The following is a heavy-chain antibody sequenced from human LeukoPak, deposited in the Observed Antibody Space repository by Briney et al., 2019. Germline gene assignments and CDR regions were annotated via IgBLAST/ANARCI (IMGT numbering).Heavy chain of an antibody. V-gene: IGHV3-23*01. J-gene: IGHJ6*02. CDR1: GFTFSSYA. D-gene: IGHD3-10*01. Sequence: SGGSLRLSCAASGFTFSSYAMSWVRQAPGKGLEWVSAISGSGGSTYYADSVKGRFTISRDNSKNTLYLQMNSLRAEDTAVYYCAKEVITMVRGVNYYYYGMDVWGQGTTVTVSS. CDR2: ISGSGGST. CDR3: AKEVITMVRGVNYYYYGMDV.